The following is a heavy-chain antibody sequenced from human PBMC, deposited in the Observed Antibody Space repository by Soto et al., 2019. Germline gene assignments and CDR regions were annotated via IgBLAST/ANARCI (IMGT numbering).Heavy chain of an antibody. D-gene: IGHD3-10*01. J-gene: IGHJ6*02. CDR3: ASSRWFYEAMDA. CDR2: VMPTFGAG. V-gene: IGHV1-69*01. CDR1: GGAFRNYA. Sequence: QVQLVQSGAEVKKPGSSVKVSCTASGGAFRNYAVSWVRQAPGQGLEWMGAVMPTFGAGVYAQKFQGRLTIFADESTNTAYLHVSSLTFGDAAIYYCASSRWFYEAMDAWGQGTTRPVSS.